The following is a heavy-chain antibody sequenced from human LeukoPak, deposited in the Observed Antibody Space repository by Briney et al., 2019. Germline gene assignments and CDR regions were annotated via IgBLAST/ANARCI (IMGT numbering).Heavy chain of an antibody. J-gene: IGHJ4*02. CDR1: GGSFSGYY. CDR3: ARGANLGY. Sequence: KSSETLSLTCAVYGGSFSGYYWSWIRQPPGKGLEWIGEINHSGSTNYNPSLKSRVTISVDTSKNQFSLKLSSVTAADTAVYYCARGANLGYWGQGTLVTVSS. V-gene: IGHV4-34*01. CDR2: INHSGST.